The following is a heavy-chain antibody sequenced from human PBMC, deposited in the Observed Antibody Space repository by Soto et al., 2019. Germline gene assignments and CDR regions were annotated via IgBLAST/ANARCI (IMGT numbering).Heavy chain of an antibody. CDR1: GYTFSRFG. V-gene: IGHV1-18*04. CDR3: AKTPTSESGRFDP. D-gene: IGHD2-2*01. J-gene: IGHJ5*02. Sequence: QVELVQSGGEIRKPGATVTVSCKTAGYTFSRFGITWLRQAPGQGLEWMGWISPYSGNTKYAQKFQGRVTITSDKSTNTVYMDLRGLRSDDTATYCCAKTPTSESGRFDPWGQGTLVTVSS. CDR2: ISPYSGNT.